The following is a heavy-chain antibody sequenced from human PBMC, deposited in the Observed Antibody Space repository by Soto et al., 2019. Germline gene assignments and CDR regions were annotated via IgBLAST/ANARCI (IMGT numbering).Heavy chain of an antibody. Sequence: QVQLVESGGSVVQPGRSLRLSCEASGLTFTSYAMHWVRQAPGKGLEWVAVISYYGINEYYADSVKGRFTISRDNSKNTLFLQMSSLRVEDTAVYYCARDRLRLGELSLIGYFDYWGQGTLVTVSS. CDR1: GLTFTSYA. CDR2: ISYYGINE. CDR3: ARDRLRLGELSLIGYFDY. J-gene: IGHJ4*02. D-gene: IGHD3-16*02. V-gene: IGHV3-30*15.